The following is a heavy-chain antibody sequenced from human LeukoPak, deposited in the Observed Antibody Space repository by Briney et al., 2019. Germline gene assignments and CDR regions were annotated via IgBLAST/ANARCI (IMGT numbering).Heavy chain of an antibody. D-gene: IGHD6-19*01. CDR1: GFTFSNFV. V-gene: IGHV3-64D*09. CDR2: INSNGGTT. J-gene: IGHJ4*02. Sequence: GGSLRLSCSASGFTFSNFVMHWVRQAPGKGLEYVSAINSNGGTTYYADSVKGSFTISRDNSKNTLYLQMGSLRAEDTAIYYCAKDRYESGWRLNDYWGQGTLVTVSS. CDR3: AKDRYESGWRLNDY.